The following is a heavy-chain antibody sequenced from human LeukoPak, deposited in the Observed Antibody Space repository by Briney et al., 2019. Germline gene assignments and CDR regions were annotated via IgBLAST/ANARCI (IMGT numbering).Heavy chain of an antibody. CDR3: ARSIDSSGYSYYYYYYYGMDV. Sequence: PSETLSLTCTVSGGSISSSSYYWGWIRQPPGKGLEWIGSIYYSGSTYYNPSLKSRVTISVDTSKNQFSLKLSSVTAADTAVYYCARSIDSSGYSYYYYYYYGMDVWGQGTTVTVSS. D-gene: IGHD3-22*01. CDR1: GGSISSSSYY. V-gene: IGHV4-39*07. CDR2: IYYSGST. J-gene: IGHJ6*02.